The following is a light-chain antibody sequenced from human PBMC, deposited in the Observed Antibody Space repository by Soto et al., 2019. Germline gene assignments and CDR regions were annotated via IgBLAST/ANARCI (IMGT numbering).Light chain of an antibody. CDR3: LQYDSPPRT. CDR2: GAS. CDR1: QSISSTY. J-gene: IGKJ1*01. Sequence: EIVLTQSPGTLSLSPGKRVTLSCRASQSISSTYLAWYQQKPGQAPRLLIYGASSRATGIPDRFSGSGSGTDFTLTISRLEPEEFAVYYCLQYDSPPRTFGQGTKVEVQ. V-gene: IGKV3-20*01.